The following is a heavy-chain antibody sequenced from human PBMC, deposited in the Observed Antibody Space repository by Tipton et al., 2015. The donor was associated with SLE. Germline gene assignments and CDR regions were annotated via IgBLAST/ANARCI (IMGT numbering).Heavy chain of an antibody. D-gene: IGHD5-12*01. CDR2: IHYSGSA. CDR1: GGSISSDNYF. CDR3: AREVNIISDSDAFDI. J-gene: IGHJ3*02. Sequence: TLSLTCTVSGGSISSDNYFWSWIRQHPGKGLEWIGYIHYSGSAYYNPSFKSRFMISVDTSKNQLSLKLSSVTAADTAVYYCAREVNIISDSDAFDIWGQGTLVTVSS. V-gene: IGHV4-31*03.